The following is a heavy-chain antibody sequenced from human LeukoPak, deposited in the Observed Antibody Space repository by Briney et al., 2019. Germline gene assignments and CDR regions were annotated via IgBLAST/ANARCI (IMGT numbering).Heavy chain of an antibody. D-gene: IGHD2-2*02. CDR1: GFTFSSYE. J-gene: IGHJ3*02. V-gene: IGHV3-48*03. Sequence: GGSLRLSCAASGFTFSSYEMNWVRQAPGKGLEWVSYISSSGSTIYYADSVKGRFTISRDNSKNTLYLQMNSLRAEDTAVYYCAREGYCSSTSCYTLGDAFDIWGQGTMVTVSS. CDR2: ISSSGSTI. CDR3: AREGYCSSTSCYTLGDAFDI.